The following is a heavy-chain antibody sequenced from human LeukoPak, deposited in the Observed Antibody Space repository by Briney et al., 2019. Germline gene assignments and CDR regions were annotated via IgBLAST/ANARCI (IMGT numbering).Heavy chain of an antibody. CDR2: ISSSGSYI. J-gene: IGHJ4*02. CDR3: ATSLRTGGIFDY. CDR1: GFTFRTYA. D-gene: IGHD2-15*01. V-gene: IGHV3-21*01. Sequence: GGSLRLSCAASGFTFRTYAMSWVRQAPGKGLEWVSSISSSGSYIYYADSVKGRFTISRDNAKNSLYLQMNGLRAEDTAVYYCATSLRTGGIFDYWGQGTLVTVSS.